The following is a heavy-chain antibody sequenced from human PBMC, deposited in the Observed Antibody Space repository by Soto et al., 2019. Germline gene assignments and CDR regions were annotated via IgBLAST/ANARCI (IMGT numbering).Heavy chain of an antibody. J-gene: IGHJ5*02. CDR1: GFTFSSYG. CDR2: IWYDGSNK. Sequence: QVQLVESGGGVVQPGRSLRLSCAASGFTFSSYGMHWVRQAPGKGLEWVAVIWYDGSNKYYADSVKGRFTISRDNSKIPLYLQMNSLRAEDTAVYYCARDSILGYCSSTSCYGLANWFDPWGQGTLVTVSS. V-gene: IGHV3-33*01. CDR3: ARDSILGYCSSTSCYGLANWFDP. D-gene: IGHD2-2*01.